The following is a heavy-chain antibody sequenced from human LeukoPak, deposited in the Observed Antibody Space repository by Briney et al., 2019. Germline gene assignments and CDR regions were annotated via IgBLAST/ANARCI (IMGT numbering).Heavy chain of an antibody. V-gene: IGHV1-18*01. CDR1: GYTFTSYG. Sequence: ASVKVSCKASGYTFTSYGISWVRQAPGQGLEWMGWISAYNGNTNYAQKLQGRVTMTTDTSTSTAYMELRSLRSDDTAAYYCARDYFEPYYFDYWGQGTLVTVSS. D-gene: IGHD1-14*01. CDR2: ISAYNGNT. J-gene: IGHJ4*02. CDR3: ARDYFEPYYFDY.